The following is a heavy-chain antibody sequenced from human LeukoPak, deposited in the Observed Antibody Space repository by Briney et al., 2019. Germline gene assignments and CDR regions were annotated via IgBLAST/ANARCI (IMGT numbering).Heavy chain of an antibody. D-gene: IGHD3-10*01. CDR2: ISSNGGNT. CDR3: ARSRGLDPHYYYYIDV. V-gene: IGHV3-64*01. J-gene: IGHJ6*03. Sequence: PGGSLRLSCAASGFTFSGYAMHWVRQAPGKGLEYVSTISSNGGNTYYANSMKGRFTISRDNSKNTLSLQMGSLRAEDMAVYYCARSRGLDPHYYYYIDVWGKGTTVTVSS. CDR1: GFTFSGYA.